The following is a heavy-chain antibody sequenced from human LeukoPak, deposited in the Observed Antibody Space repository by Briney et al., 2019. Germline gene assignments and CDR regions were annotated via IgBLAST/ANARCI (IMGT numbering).Heavy chain of an antibody. CDR1: GGTFSSYA. CDR2: IIPILGIA. Sequence: SVKVSCKASGGTFSSYAISWVRQAPGQGLEWMGRIIPILGIANYAQKFQGRVTITADKSTSTAYMELSSLRSEDTAVYYCARVVPYYYDSSGYFDYWGQGTLVTVSS. J-gene: IGHJ4*02. CDR3: ARVVPYYYDSSGYFDY. D-gene: IGHD3-22*01. V-gene: IGHV1-69*04.